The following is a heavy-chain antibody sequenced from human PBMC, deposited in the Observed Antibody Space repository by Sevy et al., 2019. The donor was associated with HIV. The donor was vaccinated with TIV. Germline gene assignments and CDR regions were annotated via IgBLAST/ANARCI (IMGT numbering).Heavy chain of an antibody. Sequence: GGSLRLSCAASGFTFSSYSMNWVRQAPGKGLEWVSYISSSSSTIYYADSVKGRFTISRDNAKNSLYLKMNSLRAEDTAVYYCARDGGVYCGSTSCYPLDAFDIWGQGTMVTVSS. CDR2: ISSSSSTI. J-gene: IGHJ3*02. D-gene: IGHD2-2*01. CDR1: GFTFSSYS. CDR3: ARDGGVYCGSTSCYPLDAFDI. V-gene: IGHV3-48*01.